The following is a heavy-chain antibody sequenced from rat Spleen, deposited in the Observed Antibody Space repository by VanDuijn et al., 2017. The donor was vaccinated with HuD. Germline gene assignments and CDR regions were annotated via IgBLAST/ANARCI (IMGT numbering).Heavy chain of an antibody. V-gene: IGHV4-2*01. D-gene: IGHD1-11*01. CDR1: GFNFNDYW. CDR3: TSDVGRVLY. CDR2: INKDGSTI. Sequence: EVKLVESGGGLVQPGRSLKLSCTASGFNFNDYWMAWVRQAPGKGLEWIGEINKDGSTINYTPSLKDKFTMSRDNAQNTLYLQMSKLRSEDTAIYYCTSDVGRVLYWGQGVMVTVSS. J-gene: IGHJ2*01.